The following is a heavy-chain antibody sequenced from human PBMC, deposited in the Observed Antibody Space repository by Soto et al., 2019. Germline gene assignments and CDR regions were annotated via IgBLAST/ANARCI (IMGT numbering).Heavy chain of an antibody. CDR1: GFTFSSYG. J-gene: IGHJ4*02. CDR3: ARDASIAAAGVLPDY. Sequence: GGSLRLSCAASGFTFSSYGMHWVRQAPGKGLEWVAVIWYDGSNKYYADSVKGRFNISRDNSKNTLYLQMNSLRAEDTAVYYCARDASIAAAGVLPDYWGQGTLVTVSS. V-gene: IGHV3-33*01. CDR2: IWYDGSNK. D-gene: IGHD6-13*01.